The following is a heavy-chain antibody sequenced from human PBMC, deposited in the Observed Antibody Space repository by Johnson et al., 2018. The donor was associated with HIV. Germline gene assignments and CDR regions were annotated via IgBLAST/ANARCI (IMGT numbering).Heavy chain of an antibody. J-gene: IGHJ3*02. CDR1: GFTFSNAW. CDR3: ANDFWSGSGI. Sequence: EVQLVESGGGLVKPGGSLRLSCAASGFTFSNAWMSWVRQAPGKGLEWVANINQDGSEKYDLDSEKGRFTISRDNAKNSLYLQMDSLRPEDTAVYYCANDFWSGSGIWGQGTMVTVSS. D-gene: IGHD3-3*01. V-gene: IGHV3-7*01. CDR2: INQDGSEK.